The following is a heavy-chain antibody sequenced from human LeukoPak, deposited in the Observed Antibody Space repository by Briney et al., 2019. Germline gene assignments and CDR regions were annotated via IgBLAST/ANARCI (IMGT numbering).Heavy chain of an antibody. CDR3: ARQIEMATISDFSDYSDY. V-gene: IGHV4-34*01. CDR2: INHSGST. J-gene: IGHJ4*02. CDR1: GGSFSGYY. D-gene: IGHD5-12*01. Sequence: SETLSLTCAVYGGSFSGYYWSWIRQPPGKGLEWNGEINHSGSTYYNPSLKSRVSIPVDTSKNQFSLKLSSLTAADTAVYYCARQIEMATISDFSDYSDYWGQGTLVTVSS.